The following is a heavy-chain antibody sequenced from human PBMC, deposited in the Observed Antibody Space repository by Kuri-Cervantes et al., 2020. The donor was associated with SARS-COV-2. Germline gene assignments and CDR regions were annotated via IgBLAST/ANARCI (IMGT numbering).Heavy chain of an antibody. CDR2: ISYDGSNK. V-gene: IGHV3-30-3*01. CDR3: ARDCAAGIFDY. D-gene: IGHD1-1*01. CDR1: GFTVSSTS. J-gene: IGHJ4*02. Sequence: GESLKISCAAFGFTVSSTSMTWVRQAPGKGLEWVAVISYDGSNKYYADSVKGRFTISRDNSKNTLYLQMNSLRAEDTAVYYCARDCAAGIFDYWGQGTLVTVSS.